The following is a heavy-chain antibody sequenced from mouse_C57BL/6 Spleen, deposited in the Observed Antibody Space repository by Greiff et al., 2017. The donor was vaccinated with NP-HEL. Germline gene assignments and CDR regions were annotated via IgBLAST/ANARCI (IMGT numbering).Heavy chain of an antibody. CDR2: ISYSGST. CDR3: ARGGGAYYSPLFAY. Sequence: EVQGVESGPGMVKPSQSLSLTCTVTGYSITSGYDWHWIRHFPGNKLEWMGYISYSGSTNYNPSLKSRISITHDTSKNHFFLKLNSVTTEDTATYYCARGGGAYYSPLFAYWGQGTLVTVSA. J-gene: IGHJ3*01. D-gene: IGHD2-12*01. CDR1: GYSITSGYD. V-gene: IGHV3-1*01.